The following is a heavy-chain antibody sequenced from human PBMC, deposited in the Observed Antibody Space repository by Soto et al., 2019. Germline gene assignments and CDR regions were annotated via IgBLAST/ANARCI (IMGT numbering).Heavy chain of an antibody. V-gene: IGHV3-30-3*01. Sequence: QVQLVESGGGVVQPGTSLRLSCAASGFSFSGYAMHWARQAPGKGLEWVAVISYDGNIKYYADSAKGRFTISRDNSKNTLYLQMSSLRTEDTAVYYCARHRGIQLWLPYFDDWGQGTLVTVSS. J-gene: IGHJ4*02. CDR2: ISYDGNIK. D-gene: IGHD5-18*01. CDR3: ARHRGIQLWLPYFDD. CDR1: GFSFSGYA.